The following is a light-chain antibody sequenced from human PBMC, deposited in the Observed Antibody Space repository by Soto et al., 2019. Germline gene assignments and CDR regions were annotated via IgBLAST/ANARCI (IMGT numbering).Light chain of an antibody. Sequence: QSVLTQPPSVSGAPGQRVTISCTGSSSNIGAGYDVHWYQQLPGTAPKLLIYGNSNRPSGVPDRFSGSKSGISASLAITGLHAEDEADYYCQSYDSSLSGYVVFGGGTKLTVL. V-gene: IGLV1-40*01. CDR1: SSNIGAGYD. CDR3: QSYDSSLSGYVV. J-gene: IGLJ2*01. CDR2: GNS.